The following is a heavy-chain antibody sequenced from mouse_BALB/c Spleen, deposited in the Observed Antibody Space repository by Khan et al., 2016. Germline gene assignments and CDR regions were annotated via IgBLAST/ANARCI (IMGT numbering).Heavy chain of an antibody. V-gene: IGHV9-3*02. CDR3: ARTSDNPYYAMDY. J-gene: IGHJ4*01. CDR1: EYTFTNYG. Sequence: QIQLVQSGPELKKPGETVKISCKASEYTFTNYGMNWVKQAPGKGLKWMGWISTNTGEQTYAEEFKGRFAFYLEASASTAYLQINNLKNEDSATYFCARTSDNPYYAMDYWGQGTSVTVSS. D-gene: IGHD6-1*01. CDR2: ISTNTGEQ.